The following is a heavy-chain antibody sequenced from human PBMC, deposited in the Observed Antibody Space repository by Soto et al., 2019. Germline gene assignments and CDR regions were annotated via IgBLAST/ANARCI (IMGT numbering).Heavy chain of an antibody. CDR1: GFSLSTSGMC. J-gene: IGHJ4*02. CDR2: IDWDDNK. V-gene: IGHV2-70*01. D-gene: IGHD6-19*01. CDR3: ARIGASGWSWGYYY. Sequence: SGPTLVNPTQTLTLTCTWCGFSLSTSGMCVSWIRQPPGKALEWLALIDWDDNKYYSTSLKTRLTISKDTSKNQVVLTMTNMDTVDTATYYCARIGASGWSWGYYYWGQGTLVTVSS.